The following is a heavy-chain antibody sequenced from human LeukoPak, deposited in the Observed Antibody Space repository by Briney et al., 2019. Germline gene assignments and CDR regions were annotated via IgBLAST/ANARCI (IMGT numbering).Heavy chain of an antibody. CDR2: ISSSCSTI. V-gene: IGHV3-48*03. Sequence: PGGTLRLSCAASGFTFSSYEMNWVCKGPWPGLELVSYISSSCSTIYYADSVKGRFTISRDNAKNSLYLQMNSLRAEDTAVYYCARAYLHDYGDYQWFDPWGQGTLVTVSS. CDR3: ARAYLHDYGDYQWFDP. J-gene: IGHJ5*02. CDR1: GFTFSSYE. D-gene: IGHD4-17*01.